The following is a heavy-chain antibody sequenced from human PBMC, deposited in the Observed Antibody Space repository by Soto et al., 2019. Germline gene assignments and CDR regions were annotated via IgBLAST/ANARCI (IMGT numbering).Heavy chain of an antibody. CDR3: ATLAAAGRNPIHYFPSYGMHL. CDR2: IYSGGST. V-gene: IGHV3-53*01. CDR1: GFTVSSNY. D-gene: IGHD6-13*01. J-gene: IGHJ6*02. Sequence: GGSLRLSCAAYGFTVSSNYMSWVRQAPGKGLEWVSVIYSGGSTYYADSVKGRFTISRDNSKNTLYLQMNSLRAEDTAVYYCATLAAAGRNPIHYFPSYGMHLCRPAITVT.